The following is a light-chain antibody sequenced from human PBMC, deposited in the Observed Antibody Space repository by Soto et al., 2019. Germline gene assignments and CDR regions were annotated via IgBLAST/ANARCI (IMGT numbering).Light chain of an antibody. Sequence: EVVLTQSPGTLSLSPGERVTLYCRPSQTVKNNYLAWYQQKPGRASRLLIFGAFNRATGIPDRFSGSVSGTDFTLTISRLEPEDFAMYYCQQYDTSPLTFGGGTKVDI. V-gene: IGKV3-20*01. CDR2: GAF. CDR1: QTVKNNY. J-gene: IGKJ4*01. CDR3: QQYDTSPLT.